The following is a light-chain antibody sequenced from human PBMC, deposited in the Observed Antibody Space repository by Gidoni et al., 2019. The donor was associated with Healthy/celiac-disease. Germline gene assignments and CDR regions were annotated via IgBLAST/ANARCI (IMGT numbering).Light chain of an antibody. CDR1: QSVSSSY. CDR3: QQYDSSPPT. V-gene: IGKV3-20*01. J-gene: IGKJ1*01. CDR2: GAS. Sequence: EIVLTQSPGTLSLSPGERATLSCRASQSVSSSYLAWYQQKPGQLPRPLIYGASSRATGIPDRFSGSGSGTDFTLIISRLEPEDFAVYYCQQYDSSPPTFGQGTKVEIK.